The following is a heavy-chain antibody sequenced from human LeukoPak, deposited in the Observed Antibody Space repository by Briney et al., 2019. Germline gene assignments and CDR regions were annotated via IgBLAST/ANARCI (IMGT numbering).Heavy chain of an antibody. D-gene: IGHD2-2*01. CDR3: ARGDIVVVPADGPVFDY. CDR2: IYTSGST. Sequence: SETLSLTCTVSGGSISSYYWSWIRQPAGKGLEWIGRIYTSGSTNYNPSLKSRVTMSVDTSKNQFSLKLSSVTAADTAVYYCARGDIVVVPADGPVFDYWGQGTLVTVSS. CDR1: GGSISSYY. V-gene: IGHV4-4*07. J-gene: IGHJ4*02.